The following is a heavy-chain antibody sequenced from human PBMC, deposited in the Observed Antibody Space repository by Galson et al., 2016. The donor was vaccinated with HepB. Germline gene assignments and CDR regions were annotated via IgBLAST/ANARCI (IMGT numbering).Heavy chain of an antibody. Sequence: YYMHWIRQHPGKGLEWIGYISYSGGTYYNPSLKSRVTISVDTSKNQFSLKLSSVTAADTAVYYCASGMVRGVKRFDYWGQGTLVTVSS. CDR1: YY. CDR3: ASGMVRGVKRFDY. V-gene: IGHV4-31*02. CDR2: ISYSGGT. D-gene: IGHD3-10*01. J-gene: IGHJ4*02.